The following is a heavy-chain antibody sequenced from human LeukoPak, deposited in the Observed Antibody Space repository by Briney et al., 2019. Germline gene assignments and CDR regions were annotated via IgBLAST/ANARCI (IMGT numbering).Heavy chain of an antibody. CDR1: GGSITSSSYY. J-gene: IGHJ4*02. V-gene: IGHV4-39*07. Sequence: CXVSGGSITSSSYYWGWIRQPPGKGLEWIGSVYYSGNTYYNSSLKSRVTMSVDTSKNQFSLKLSSVTAADTAVYYCARAVWFGELYYFDYWGQGTLVTVSS. CDR2: VYYSGNT. CDR3: ARAVWFGELYYFDY. D-gene: IGHD3-10*01.